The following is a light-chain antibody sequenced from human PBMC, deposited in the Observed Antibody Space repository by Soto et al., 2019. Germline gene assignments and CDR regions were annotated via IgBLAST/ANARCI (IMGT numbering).Light chain of an antibody. CDR2: GSS. V-gene: IGLV2-23*01. CDR1: SSDVGSYNL. J-gene: IGLJ1*01. Sequence: SVLAQPASVSGSPGQSITISCTGTSSDVGSYNLVSWYQQHPGKAPKLLIFGSSKRPSGVSNRFSGSKSGNTASLTISGLQAEDEADYYCGSWDSSLSAYVFGTGTKVTVL. CDR3: GSWDSSLSAYV.